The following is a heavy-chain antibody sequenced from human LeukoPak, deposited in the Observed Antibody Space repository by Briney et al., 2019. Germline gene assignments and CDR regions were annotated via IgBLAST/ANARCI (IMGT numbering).Heavy chain of an antibody. Sequence: ASVKVSCKASGYTFTSYYMHWVRQAPGQGLEWMGIINPSGGSTSYAQKFQGRVTMTRDTSISTAYMELSRLRSDDTAVYYCARALFPNNWFDPWGQGTLVTVSS. CDR2: INPSGGST. J-gene: IGHJ5*02. CDR1: GYTFTSYY. CDR3: ARALFPNNWFDP. V-gene: IGHV1-46*01. D-gene: IGHD2/OR15-2a*01.